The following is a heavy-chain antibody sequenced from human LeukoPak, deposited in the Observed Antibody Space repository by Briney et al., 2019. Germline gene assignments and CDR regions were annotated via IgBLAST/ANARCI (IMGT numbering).Heavy chain of an antibody. Sequence: PGGSLRLSCAASGFTFSSYAMSWVRQAPGKGVEGGSAISGSGGSTYYADSMKGRFTISRDNSKNTLYLQMNSLRAEDTAVYYCAKVKGNINSGSLPRLDPWGQGTLVTVSS. CDR3: AKVKGNINSGSLPRLDP. J-gene: IGHJ5*02. CDR2: ISGSGGST. CDR1: GFTFSSYA. D-gene: IGHD1-26*01. V-gene: IGHV3-23*01.